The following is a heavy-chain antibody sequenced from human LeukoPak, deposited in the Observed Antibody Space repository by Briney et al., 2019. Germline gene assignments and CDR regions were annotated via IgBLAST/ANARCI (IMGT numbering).Heavy chain of an antibody. D-gene: IGHD3-16*01. Sequence: PGRSLRLSCAASGFTFSSYGMHWVRQAPGQGLEWVAVISYDGSNKYYADSVKGRFTISRDNSKNTLYLQMNSLRAEDTAVYYCAKAMITNGSGGGNGMDVWGKGTTVTVSS. CDR2: ISYDGSNK. CDR1: GFTFSSYG. V-gene: IGHV3-30*18. CDR3: AKAMITNGSGGGNGMDV. J-gene: IGHJ6*04.